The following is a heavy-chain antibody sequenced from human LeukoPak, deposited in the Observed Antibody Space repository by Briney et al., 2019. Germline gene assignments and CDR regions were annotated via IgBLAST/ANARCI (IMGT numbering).Heavy chain of an antibody. CDR1: GFTFSSYA. V-gene: IGHV3-30*18. J-gene: IGHJ6*04. CDR2: ISYDASNK. CDR3: AKSRLVAVVAAYMDV. Sequence: GGSLRLSCAASGFTFSSYAMHWVRQAPGKGLXXXXXISYDASNKYYADSVKGRFTISRDNSKNTLYLQLDSLRPEDTAVYYCAKSRLVAVVAAYMDVWGKGTTVTVSS. D-gene: IGHD2-15*01.